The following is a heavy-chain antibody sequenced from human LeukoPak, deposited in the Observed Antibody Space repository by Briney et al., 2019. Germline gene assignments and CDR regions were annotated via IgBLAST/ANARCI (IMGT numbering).Heavy chain of an antibody. CDR1: GFTFSSYS. CDR2: ISSSSSYI. Sequence: GGSLRLSCSASGFTFSSYSMNWVRQAPGKGLEWVSSISSSSSYIYYADSVKGRFTISRDNAKNSLYLQMNSLRAEDTAVYYCARDPPPVDTAMVMLSYFDYWGQGTLVTVSS. D-gene: IGHD5-18*01. CDR3: ARDPPPVDTAMVMLSYFDY. V-gene: IGHV3-21*01. J-gene: IGHJ4*02.